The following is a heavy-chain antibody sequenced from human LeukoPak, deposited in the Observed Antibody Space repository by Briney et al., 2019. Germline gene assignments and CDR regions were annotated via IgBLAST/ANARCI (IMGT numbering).Heavy chain of an antibody. Sequence: PGGSLRLSCVASRFNFVNYGMSWVRQAPGKGLEWVSGISGSGANAYYADSVKGRFIISGDSSKNTLYLQMNSLRAEDTAVYYCAKEGYSSGWYSNWFDPWGQGTLVTVSS. CDR1: RFNFVNYG. CDR2: ISGSGANA. V-gene: IGHV3-23*01. J-gene: IGHJ5*02. D-gene: IGHD6-19*01. CDR3: AKEGYSSGWYSNWFDP.